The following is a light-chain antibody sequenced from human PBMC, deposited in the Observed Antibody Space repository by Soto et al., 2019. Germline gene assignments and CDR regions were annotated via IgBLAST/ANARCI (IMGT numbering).Light chain of an antibody. CDR3: QHYNNLWG. V-gene: IGKV3-15*01. CDR1: QSVRSN. CDR2: GAS. Sequence: EIVMTQSPATLSVSPGERVTLSCRASQSVRSNLAWYKQKPGQVPRVLIYGASTRAIAIPDRFSGSGSGTEFTLSISSLQSEDLAVYYCQHYNNLWGFGGGTKVEIK. J-gene: IGKJ4*01.